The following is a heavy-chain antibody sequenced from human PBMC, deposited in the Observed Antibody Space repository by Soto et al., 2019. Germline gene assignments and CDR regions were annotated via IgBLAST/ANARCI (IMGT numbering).Heavy chain of an antibody. V-gene: IGHV3-21*01. Sequence: GGSLRLSCAASGFTFSSYSMNWVRQAPGKGLEWVSSISSSSSYIYYADSVKGRFTISRDNAKNSLYLQMNSLRAEDTAVYYCARAVNSGSYYWFDPWGQGTLVTVSS. D-gene: IGHD1-26*01. CDR3: ARAVNSGSYYWFDP. CDR2: ISSSSSYI. CDR1: GFTFSSYS. J-gene: IGHJ5*02.